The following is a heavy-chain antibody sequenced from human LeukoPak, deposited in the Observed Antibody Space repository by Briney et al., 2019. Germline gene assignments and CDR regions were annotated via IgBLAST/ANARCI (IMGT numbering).Heavy chain of an antibody. J-gene: IGHJ4*02. V-gene: IGHV3-66*01. CDR2: IYSGGST. CDR1: GFTVSSNY. CDR3: AKDFRIWGRIAAAGEPGDY. Sequence: PGGSLRLSCAASGFTVSSNYMSWVRQAPGKGLEWVSVIYSGGSTYYADSVKGRFTISRDNSKNTLYLQMNSLRAEDTAVYYCAKDFRIWGRIAAAGEPGDYWGQGTLVTVSS. D-gene: IGHD6-13*01.